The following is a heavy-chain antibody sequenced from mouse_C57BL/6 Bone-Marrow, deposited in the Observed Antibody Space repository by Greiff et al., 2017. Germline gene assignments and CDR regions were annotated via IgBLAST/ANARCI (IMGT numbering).Heavy chain of an antibody. V-gene: IGHV1-5*01. J-gene: IGHJ4*01. Sequence: VQLQQSGTVLARPGASVKMSCEASGYSFTSYWMHWVKQRPGQGLEWIGAIYPGNSDTSYNQKFKGKAKLTAVTSASTAYMELSSLTNEYSAVYYCTSGNDYYAMDYWGQGTSVTVSS. D-gene: IGHD2-1*01. CDR3: TSGNDYYAMDY. CDR1: GYSFTSYW. CDR2: IYPGNSDT.